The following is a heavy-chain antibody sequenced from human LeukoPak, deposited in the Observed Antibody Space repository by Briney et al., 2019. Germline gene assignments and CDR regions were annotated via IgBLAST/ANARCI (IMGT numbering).Heavy chain of an antibody. CDR3: ARDAYYYDSSGYYRFDY. V-gene: IGHV4-4*07. CDR1: GGSISGYY. J-gene: IGHJ4*02. CDR2: IHTTGST. D-gene: IGHD3-22*01. Sequence: SETLPLTCTVSGGSISGYYWSWIRQPAGKGLQWIGRIHTTGSTNYNPSLKSRVTMSVDTSKNQFSLKLSSVTAADTAVYYCARDAYYYDSSGYYRFDYWGQGTLVTVSS.